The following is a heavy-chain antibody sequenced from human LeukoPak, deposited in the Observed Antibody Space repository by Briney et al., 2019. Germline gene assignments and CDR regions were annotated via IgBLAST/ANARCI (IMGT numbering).Heavy chain of an antibody. Sequence: GASVKVSCKASGYTFTSYGISRVRQAPGQGLEWMGWISAYNGNTNYAQKLKGRVTMTTDTSPSTAYMELRSLRSDDTAVYYCARLKSARGIAVAGTGWFDPWGQGTLVTVSS. CDR1: GYTFTSYG. V-gene: IGHV1-18*01. CDR3: ARLKSARGIAVAGTGWFDP. D-gene: IGHD6-19*01. J-gene: IGHJ5*02. CDR2: ISAYNGNT.